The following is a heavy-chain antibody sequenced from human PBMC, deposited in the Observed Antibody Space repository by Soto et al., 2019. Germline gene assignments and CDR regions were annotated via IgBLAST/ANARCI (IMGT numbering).Heavy chain of an antibody. Sequence: PGGSLRLSCAASGFTFSSYGMHWVRQAPGKGLEWVAVIWYDGSNKYYADSVKGRFTISRDNSKNTLYLQMNSLRAEDTAVYYCARVGPKFMVRGVITPFDYWGQGTLVTVSS. CDR1: GFTFSSYG. CDR3: ARVGPKFMVRGVITPFDY. V-gene: IGHV3-33*01. D-gene: IGHD3-10*01. J-gene: IGHJ4*02. CDR2: IWYDGSNK.